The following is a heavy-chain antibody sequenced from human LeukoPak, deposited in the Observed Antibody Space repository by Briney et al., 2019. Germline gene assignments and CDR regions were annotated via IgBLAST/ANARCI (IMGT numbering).Heavy chain of an antibody. J-gene: IGHJ6*02. D-gene: IGHD2-21*01. CDR1: GFSFNSYW. CDR3: ARYCGGDCYGLDV. CDR2: INQDGSEK. V-gene: IGHV3-7*01. Sequence: PGGSLRLSCAASGFSFNSYWMSWVRQAPGTGLEWVANINQDGSEKHYIASVKGRFTISRDNAKNSLYLEMNSLRAEDTAVYYCARYCGGDCYGLDVWGQGTAVTVSS.